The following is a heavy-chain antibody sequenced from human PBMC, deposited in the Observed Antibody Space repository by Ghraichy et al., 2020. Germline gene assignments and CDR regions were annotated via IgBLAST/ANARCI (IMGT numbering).Heavy chain of an antibody. Sequence: LSLTCTVSGGSINAFYWTWIRQTPEKGLEWIAYFYYSGSTNYNPSLQSRVSISMDKSKNQFSLRLRSVTAADTAVYYCARGPDYDAVAGPFYHYYYMDVWGRGTAVTVSS. D-gene: IGHD6-19*01. V-gene: IGHV4-59*01. CDR1: GGSINAFY. CDR2: FYYSGST. CDR3: ARGPDYDAVAGPFYHYYYMDV. J-gene: IGHJ6*03.